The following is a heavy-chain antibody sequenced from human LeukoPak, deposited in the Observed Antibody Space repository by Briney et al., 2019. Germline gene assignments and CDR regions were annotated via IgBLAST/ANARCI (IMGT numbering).Heavy chain of an antibody. V-gene: IGHV1-2*02. J-gene: IGHJ6*02. Sequence: GASVKVSCKASGYTFTGYYMHWVQQAPGQGLEWMGWINPNSGGTNYAQKFQGRVTMTRDTSISTAYMELSSLRSEDTAVYYCARAPYYYDSSGYYSDVWGQGTTVTVSS. CDR1: GYTFTGYY. CDR3: ARAPYYYDSSGYYSDV. CDR2: INPNSGGT. D-gene: IGHD3-22*01.